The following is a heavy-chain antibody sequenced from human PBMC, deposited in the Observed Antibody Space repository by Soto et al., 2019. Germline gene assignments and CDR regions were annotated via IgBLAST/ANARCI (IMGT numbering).Heavy chain of an antibody. D-gene: IGHD1-1*01. J-gene: IGHJ6*02. CDR3: ARHRYNNGQTDNDMDV. V-gene: IGHV5-51*01. CDR1: GYSFASYW. Sequence: HGESLKISCKGSGYSFASYWIGWVRQMPGKGLEWMGIIYPDDSDTKYSPSFQGQVTISVDKSISTAYLQWSSLKASDTAMYYCARHRYNNGQTDNDMDVWGQGTTVTVSS. CDR2: IYPDDSDT.